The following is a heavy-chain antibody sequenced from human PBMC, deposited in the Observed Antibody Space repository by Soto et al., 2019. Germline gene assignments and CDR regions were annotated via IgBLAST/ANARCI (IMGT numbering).Heavy chain of an antibody. CDR1: GGSISSYY. J-gene: IGHJ4*02. D-gene: IGHD6-19*01. CDR3: ARDQGSGWYFDH. CDR2: IYSSGST. Sequence: SETLSLTCIVSGGSISSYYGSWIRQPAGKGLEWIGRIYSSGSTNYNPSLSSLKSRVTMSVDMSQNHFSLKLTSVTAADTAVYYCARDQGSGWYFDHWGQGTLVTVSS. V-gene: IGHV4-4*07.